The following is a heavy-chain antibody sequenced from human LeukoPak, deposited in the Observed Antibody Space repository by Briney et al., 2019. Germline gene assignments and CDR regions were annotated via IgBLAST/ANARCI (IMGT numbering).Heavy chain of an antibody. J-gene: IGHJ3*02. CDR2: INHSGST. D-gene: IGHD3-3*01. V-gene: IGHV4-34*01. Sequence: SETLSLTCAVYGGSFSGYYWSWIRQPPGKGLEWIGEINHSGSTNYNPSLKSRVTISVDTSKNQFSLKLSSVTAADTAVYYCAKRSYYDFWSGYSGGAFDIWGQGAMVTVSS. CDR1: GGSFSGYY. CDR3: AKRSYYDFWSGYSGGAFDI.